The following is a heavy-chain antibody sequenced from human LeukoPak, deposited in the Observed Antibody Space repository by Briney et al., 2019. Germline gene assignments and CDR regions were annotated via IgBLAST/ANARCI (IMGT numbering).Heavy chain of an antibody. CDR2: ISAYNGNT. CDR3: ARDRYSQGFDY. Sequence: ASVKVSCKASGYTFTGYYMHWVRQAPGQGLEWMGWISAYNGNTNYAQKLQGRVTMTTDTSTSTAYMELRSLRSDDTAVYYCARDRYSQGFDYWGQGTLVTVSS. D-gene: IGHD5-18*01. CDR1: GYTFTGYY. J-gene: IGHJ4*02. V-gene: IGHV1-18*04.